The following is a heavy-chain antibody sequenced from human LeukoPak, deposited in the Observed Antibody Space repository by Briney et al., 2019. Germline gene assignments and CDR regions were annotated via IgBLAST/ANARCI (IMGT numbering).Heavy chain of an antibody. CDR1: GFTFSSYA. J-gene: IGHJ6*02. CDR3: AKDFSSTSCYPYYGMDV. D-gene: IGHD2-2*01. V-gene: IGHV3-30-3*01. Sequence: GGSLRLSCAASGFTFSSYAMHWVRQAPGKGLEWVAVISYDGSNKYYADSVKGRFTISRDNSKNTLYLQMNSLRAEDTAVYYCAKDFSSTSCYPYYGMDVWGQGTTVPVSS. CDR2: ISYDGSNK.